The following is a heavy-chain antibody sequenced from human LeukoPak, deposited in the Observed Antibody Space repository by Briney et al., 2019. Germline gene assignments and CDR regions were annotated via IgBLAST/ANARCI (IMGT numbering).Heavy chain of an antibody. CDR2: ISGSGGST. Sequence: PGWSLRLSCAASGFTFSSYAMSWVRQAPGKGMEWVSAISGSGGSTYYADSVKGRFTISRDNSKNTLYLQMNSLRAEDTAVYYCAKTSGGWYRGDAFDIWGQGTMVTVSS. D-gene: IGHD6-19*01. J-gene: IGHJ3*02. V-gene: IGHV3-23*01. CDR1: GFTFSSYA. CDR3: AKTSGGWYRGDAFDI.